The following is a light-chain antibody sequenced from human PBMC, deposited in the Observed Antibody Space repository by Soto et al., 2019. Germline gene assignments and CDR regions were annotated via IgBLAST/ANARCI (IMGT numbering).Light chain of an antibody. CDR1: QSISSW. CDR3: QQYNRYWM. V-gene: IGKV1-5*01. CDR2: DAS. J-gene: IGKJ1*01. Sequence: DIQMTQSPSTLSASVGDRVTITCRASQSISSWLAWYQQKPGKAPKLLISDASNLESGVPSRFSGSGSGTEFTLTISSLQPDDSATYYCQQYNRYWMFGQGTKVDI.